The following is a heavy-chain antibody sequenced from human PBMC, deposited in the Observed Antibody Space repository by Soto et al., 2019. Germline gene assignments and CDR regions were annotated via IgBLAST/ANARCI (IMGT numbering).Heavy chain of an antibody. CDR2: FDPEDGET. CDR1: GHTLSELS. Sequence: QVQLVQSGAEVKKPGASVKVTCKVSGHTLSELSMHWVRQAPGKGLEWLGGFDPEDGETISAQEFQGRVTMTEDTSTDPTYMELSSLRSEDTAVYYCAAGGTRWLHSPFDYWGQGTLVTISS. CDR3: AAGGTRWLHSPFDY. J-gene: IGHJ4*02. D-gene: IGHD1-1*01. V-gene: IGHV1-24*01.